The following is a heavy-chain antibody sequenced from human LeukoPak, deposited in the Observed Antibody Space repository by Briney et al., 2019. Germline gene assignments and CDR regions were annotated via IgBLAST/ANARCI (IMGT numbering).Heavy chain of an antibody. J-gene: IGHJ5*02. CDR2: IIPIFGTA. CDR3: GSDYYDSSGSFRT. Sequence: SVKVSCKASGGTFSSYAISWVRQAPGQGLEWMGRIIPIFGTASYAQKFQGRVTITTDESTSTAYMELSSLRSEDTAVYYCGSDYYDSSGSFRTWGQGALVTVSS. V-gene: IGHV1-69*05. D-gene: IGHD3-22*01. CDR1: GGTFSSYA.